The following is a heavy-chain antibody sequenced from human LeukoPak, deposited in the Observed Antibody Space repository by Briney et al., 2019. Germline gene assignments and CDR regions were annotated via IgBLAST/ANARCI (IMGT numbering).Heavy chain of an antibody. CDR1: GFTFGDYA. V-gene: IGHV3-11*01. CDR3: ARGGEMTFNWFDP. D-gene: IGHD5-24*01. J-gene: IGHJ5*02. Sequence: PGGSLRLSCTASGFTFGDYAMSWFRQAPGKGLEWVSYISSSGSTIYYADSVKGRFTISRDNAKNSLYLQMSSLRAEDTAVYYCARGGEMTFNWFDPWGQGTLVTVSS. CDR2: ISSSGSTI.